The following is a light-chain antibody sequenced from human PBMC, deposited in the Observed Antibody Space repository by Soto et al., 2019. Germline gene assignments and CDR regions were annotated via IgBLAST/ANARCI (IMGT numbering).Light chain of an antibody. J-gene: IGKJ5*01. V-gene: IGKV3-20*01. CDR1: QSVMSNY. Sequence: EVVLTQSPGSLSLSPGERATLSCRASQSVMSNYLSWYQQKPGQPPRLLIYGASSRATGIPDRFSGSGSGTDFTLTISRLEPEDFAVYYCQQYSSSPITFGQGTRLEI. CDR3: QQYSSSPIT. CDR2: GAS.